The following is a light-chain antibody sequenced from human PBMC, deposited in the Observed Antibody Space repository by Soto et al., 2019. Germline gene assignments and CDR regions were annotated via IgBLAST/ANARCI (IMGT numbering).Light chain of an antibody. J-gene: IGKJ1*01. CDR1: HTIDSW. CDR2: KAS. CDR3: QQYHIYSGT. V-gene: IGKV1-5*03. Sequence: DIQMTQSPSTLSTSVGDRVTITCRASHTIDSWLAWYQQRPGKPPNLLIYKASTLASGVPSRFSGSGSGTEFTLTISSLQPDDFATYYCQQYHIYSGTFGQGTKVDIK.